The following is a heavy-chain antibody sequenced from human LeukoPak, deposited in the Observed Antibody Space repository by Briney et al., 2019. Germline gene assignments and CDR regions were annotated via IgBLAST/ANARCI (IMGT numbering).Heavy chain of an antibody. CDR1: GDSISSGSYY. J-gene: IGHJ4*02. V-gene: IGHV4-61*10. Sequence: NPSQTLSLTCTVSGDSISSGSYYWSWIRQPAGKGLEWIGYIYYSGSTNYNPSLKSRVTISVDTSKNQFSLKLSSVTAADTAVYYCARDLWGWYDYWGQGTLVTVSS. D-gene: IGHD6-19*01. CDR3: ARDLWGWYDY. CDR2: IYYSGST.